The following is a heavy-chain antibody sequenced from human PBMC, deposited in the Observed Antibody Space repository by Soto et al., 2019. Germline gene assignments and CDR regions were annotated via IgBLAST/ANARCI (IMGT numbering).Heavy chain of an antibody. Sequence: QVQLVQSGAEVKKPGASVKVSCKASGYTFTSYYMHWVRQAPGQGLEWMGIINPSGGSTSYAQKFQGRVTMTRDTSTSTVYMELSSLRSEDTAVYYCARDRKADIVATITGNDPSYYFDYWGQGTLVTVSS. D-gene: IGHD5-12*01. J-gene: IGHJ4*02. CDR2: INPSGGST. V-gene: IGHV1-46*03. CDR1: GYTFTSYY. CDR3: ARDRKADIVATITGNDPSYYFDY.